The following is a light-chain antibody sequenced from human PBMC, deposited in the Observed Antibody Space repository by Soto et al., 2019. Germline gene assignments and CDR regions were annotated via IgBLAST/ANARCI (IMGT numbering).Light chain of an antibody. V-gene: IGLV2-8*01. Sequence: QSALTQPPSASGSPGQSVTISCTGTSSDLGGYNYVSWYQQHPGKAPKLMIYEVTKRPSGVPDRFSGSRSGNTASLTVSGLQAEDEADYYCSSYAGSNNLYVFGTGTKLTV. CDR2: EVT. CDR3: SSYAGSNNLYV. J-gene: IGLJ1*01. CDR1: SSDLGGYNY.